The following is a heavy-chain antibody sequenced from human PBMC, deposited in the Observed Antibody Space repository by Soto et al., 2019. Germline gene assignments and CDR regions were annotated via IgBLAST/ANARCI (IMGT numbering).Heavy chain of an antibody. Sequence: QPGGSLRLSCAASGVTFSSYAMHWVRQAPGKGLEWVAVISYDGSNKYYADSVKGRFTISRDNSKNTLYLQMNSLRAEDTAVYYCAKDGWANSNRHRGIYDYYYMDVWGKGTTVTVSS. CDR2: ISYDGSNK. D-gene: IGHD4-4*01. J-gene: IGHJ6*03. CDR3: AKDGWANSNRHRGIYDYYYMDV. CDR1: GVTFSSYA. V-gene: IGHV3-30-3*01.